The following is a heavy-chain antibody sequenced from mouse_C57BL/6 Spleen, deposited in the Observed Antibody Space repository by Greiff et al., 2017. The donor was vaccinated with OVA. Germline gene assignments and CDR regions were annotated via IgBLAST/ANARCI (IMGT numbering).Heavy chain of an antibody. V-gene: IGHV5-12*01. CDR2: ISNGGGST. CDR1: GFTFSDYY. Sequence: EVKVVESGGGLVQPGGSLKLSCAASGFTFSDYYMYWVRQTPEKRLEWVAYISNGGGSTYYPDTVKGRFTISRDKAKNTLYLQMSRLKSEDTAMYYCARLYYGSSPFFDYWGQGTTLTVSS. CDR3: ARLYYGSSPFFDY. D-gene: IGHD1-1*01. J-gene: IGHJ2*01.